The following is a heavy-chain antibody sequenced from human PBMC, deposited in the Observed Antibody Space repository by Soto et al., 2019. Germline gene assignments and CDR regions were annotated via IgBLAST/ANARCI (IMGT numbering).Heavy chain of an antibody. Sequence: GGSLRLSCAASGFTVSSNHMNWVRQAPGKGLEWVSVIYSGGSTYYADSVKGRFTISRDNSKNTLYLQMNSLRPEDTALYFCATWHLREHAYDIWGQGTMVTVSS. V-gene: IGHV3-53*01. CDR1: GFTVSSNH. J-gene: IGHJ3*02. CDR2: IYSGGST. CDR3: ATWHLREHAYDI. D-gene: IGHD5-12*01.